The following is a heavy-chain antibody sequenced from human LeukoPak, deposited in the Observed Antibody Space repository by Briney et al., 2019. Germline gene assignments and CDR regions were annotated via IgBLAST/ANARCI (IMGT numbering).Heavy chain of an antibody. CDR2: ISGSGNHI. CDR3: AGGSYYYARDPRVEF. CDR1: GFTFSSYS. D-gene: IGHD3-10*01. Sequence: GGSLRLSCAASGFTFSSYSMNWVRQAPGKGLEWVSYISGSGNHIYYADSVEGRFTISRDNAKNSLYLRMNSLRAEDTAVYYCAGGSYYYARDPRVEFWGQGTLVTVSS. J-gene: IGHJ4*02. V-gene: IGHV3-21*05.